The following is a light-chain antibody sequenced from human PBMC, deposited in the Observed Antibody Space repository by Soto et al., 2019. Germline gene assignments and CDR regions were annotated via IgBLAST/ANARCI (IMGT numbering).Light chain of an antibody. CDR3: QQSYSTPT. J-gene: IGKJ3*01. CDR2: DAS. CDR1: QSISTY. V-gene: IGKV1-39*01. Sequence: DIQMTQSPSSLPASVGGRVTITCWASQSISTYVNRYQQKAGKAPKLLIYDASSLYSGVPSRFSGSGSGTDFTLTISTLQPEDFATYYCQQSYSTPTFGPGTKVDIK.